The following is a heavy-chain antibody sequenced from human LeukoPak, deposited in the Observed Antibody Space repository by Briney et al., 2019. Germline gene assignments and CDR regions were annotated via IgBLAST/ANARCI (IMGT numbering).Heavy chain of an antibody. J-gene: IGHJ4*02. CDR3: AKDYYYDSSGFDY. V-gene: IGHV3-9*01. CDR2: ISWNSGSI. D-gene: IGHD3-22*01. Sequence: PGRSLRLSCAASGFTFDDYAMHWVRQAPGKGLEWVSGISWNSGSIGYADSVKGRFTISRDNAKNSLYLQMNGLRAEDTALYYCAKDYYYDSSGFDYWGQGTLVTVSS. CDR1: GFTFDDYA.